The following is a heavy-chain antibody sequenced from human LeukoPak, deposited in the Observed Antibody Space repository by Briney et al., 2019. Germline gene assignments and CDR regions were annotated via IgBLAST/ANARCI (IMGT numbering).Heavy chain of an antibody. CDR3: ARDGAFRIYDY. CDR1: GFTFSSYL. V-gene: IGHV3-7*01. Sequence: PGGSLRLSCAAPGFTFSSYLMTWVRQAPGKGLEWVASIKQDGNEKNYVDSVKGRFTISRDNARNSLYLQMSNLRADDTAVYYCARDGAFRIYDYWGQGTLVTVSS. D-gene: IGHD3-3*02. J-gene: IGHJ4*02. CDR2: IKQDGNEK.